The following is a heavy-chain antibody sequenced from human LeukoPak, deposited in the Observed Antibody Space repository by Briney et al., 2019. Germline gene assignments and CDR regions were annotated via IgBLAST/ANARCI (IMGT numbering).Heavy chain of an antibody. CDR3: ARDLRYSSGWSASGMDV. Sequence: GASVKVSCKASGYTFTGYYMHWVRQATGQGLEWMGWMNPNSGNTGYAQKLQGRVSMTTDTSTSTAYMDLRSLRSDDTAVYYCARDLRYSSGWSASGMDVWGKGTTVTISS. J-gene: IGHJ6*03. CDR2: MNPNSGNT. D-gene: IGHD6-19*01. CDR1: GYTFTGYY. V-gene: IGHV1-8*02.